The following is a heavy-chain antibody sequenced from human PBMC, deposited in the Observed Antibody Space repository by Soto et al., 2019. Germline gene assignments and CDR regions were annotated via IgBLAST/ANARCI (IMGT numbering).Heavy chain of an antibody. Sequence: GGSLRLSCAASGFIFGDYAMNWVRQAPGRGLEWVSVIGAPTSTFYGDSVKGRFTISADDSKSSLYLHMNSLRAEDTAVYYCAKAFYAGYRSNNWYQGFDSWGQGTLVTVSS. CDR3: AKAFYAGYRSNNWYQGFDS. J-gene: IGHJ5*01. V-gene: IGHV3-23*01. CDR1: GFIFGDYA. D-gene: IGHD6-13*01. CDR2: IGAPTST.